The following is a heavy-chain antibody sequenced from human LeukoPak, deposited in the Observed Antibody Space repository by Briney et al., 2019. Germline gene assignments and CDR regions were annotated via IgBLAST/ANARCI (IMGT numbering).Heavy chain of an antibody. CDR3: ARGVNYDFWSGYFAVAGHRFDP. CDR2: IYHSGST. Sequence: SETLSLTCAVSGDSISSGGYSWSWIRQPPGKGLEWIGYIYHSGSTYYNPSLKSRVTISVDRSKNQFSLKLSSVTAADTAVYYCARGVNYDFWSGYFAVAGHRFDPWGQGTLVTVSS. V-gene: IGHV4-30-2*01. J-gene: IGHJ5*02. CDR1: GDSISSGGYS. D-gene: IGHD3-3*01.